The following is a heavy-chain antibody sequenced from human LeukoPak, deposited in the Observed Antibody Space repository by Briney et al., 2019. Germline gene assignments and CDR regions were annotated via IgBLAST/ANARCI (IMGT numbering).Heavy chain of an antibody. Sequence: SETLSLTCTVSGGSISSYYWSWIRQPAGKGLEWIGRIYTSGSTNYNPSLKSRVTMSVDTSKNQFSLKLSSVTAADTAVYYCAREGPEDDFWRMGRYYYMDVWGKGTTVTVSS. J-gene: IGHJ6*03. CDR3: AREGPEDDFWRMGRYYYMDV. V-gene: IGHV4-4*07. CDR2: IYTSGST. CDR1: GGSISSYY. D-gene: IGHD3-3*01.